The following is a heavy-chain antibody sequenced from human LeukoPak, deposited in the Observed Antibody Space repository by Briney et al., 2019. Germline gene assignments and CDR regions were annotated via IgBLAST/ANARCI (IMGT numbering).Heavy chain of an antibody. J-gene: IGHJ3*02. CDR3: ARGTDTREAFDI. CDR1: GGTFSSYA. CDR2: IIPILGIA. V-gene: IGHV1-69*04. D-gene: IGHD2-2*01. Sequence: SVKVSCKSSGGTFSSYAISWVRQAPGQGLEWMGRIIPILGIANYAQKFQGRVTITADKTTSTAYMELSSLRSEDTAVYYCARGTDTREAFDIWGQGTMVTVSS.